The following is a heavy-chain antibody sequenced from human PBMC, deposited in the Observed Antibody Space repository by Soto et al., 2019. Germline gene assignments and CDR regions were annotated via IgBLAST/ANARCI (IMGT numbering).Heavy chain of an antibody. CDR1: GFTFRVYS. CDR3: ARSVEGHFDY. V-gene: IGHV3-48*02. CDR2: MTSDMKTI. J-gene: IGHJ4*02. Sequence: GGSLRLSCAASGFTFRVYSMNWIRQAPGKGLEWVSYMTSDMKTIHYADSVKGRFTISRDNAKNLVYLQMTSLRDEDTAVYYCARSVEGHFDYWGQGTLVTVSS. D-gene: IGHD6-19*01.